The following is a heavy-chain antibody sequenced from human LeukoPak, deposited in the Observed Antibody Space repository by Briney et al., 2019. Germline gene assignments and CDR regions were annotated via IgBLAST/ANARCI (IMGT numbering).Heavy chain of an antibody. J-gene: IGHJ6*02. CDR2: INHSGST. D-gene: IGHD3-3*01. V-gene: IGHV4-34*01. Sequence: SETLSLTCAVYGGSFSGCYWSWIRQPPGKGLEWIGEINHSGSTNYNPSLKSRVTISVDTSKNQFSLKLSSVTAADTAVYYCARGLITIFGARGSLYYYYYGMDVWGQGTTVTVSS. CDR1: GGSFSGCY. CDR3: ARGLITIFGARGSLYYYYYGMDV.